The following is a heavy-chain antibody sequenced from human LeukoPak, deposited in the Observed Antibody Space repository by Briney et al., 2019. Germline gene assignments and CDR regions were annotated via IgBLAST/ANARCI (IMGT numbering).Heavy chain of an antibody. J-gene: IGHJ4*02. CDR3: ARAGSYYPYFDY. CDR2: INPSGDTT. V-gene: IGHV1-46*01. Sequence: RASVKVSCKTSGYTSINYYMHWVRQAPGQGLEWMGIINPSGDTTNYAQKFQGRVTMTRDTSTSTVYMELSSLRSEDTAIYYCARAGSYYPYFDYWGQGTLVTVSS. D-gene: IGHD1-26*01. CDR1: GYTSINYY.